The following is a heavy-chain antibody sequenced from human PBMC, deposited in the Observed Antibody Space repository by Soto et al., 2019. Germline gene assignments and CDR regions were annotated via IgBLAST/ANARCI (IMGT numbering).Heavy chain of an antibody. V-gene: IGHV4-31*03. CDR1: GGSISSGGYY. CDR3: ARGRGLGYCRSTSCWVGNNWFDS. CDR2: IYYSGST. D-gene: IGHD2-2*01. Sequence: PSETLSLTCTVSGGSISSGGYYWSWIRQHPGKGLEWIGYIYYSGSTYYNPSLKSRVTISVDTSKNQFSLKLSSVTAADTAVYYCARGRGLGYCRSTSCWVGNNWFDSWGQGTLVTVSS. J-gene: IGHJ5*01.